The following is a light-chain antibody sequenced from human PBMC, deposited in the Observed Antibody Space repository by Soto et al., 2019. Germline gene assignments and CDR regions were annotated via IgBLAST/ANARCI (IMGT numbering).Light chain of an antibody. CDR1: SSNIGSNT. CDR2: GNS. V-gene: IGLV1-40*01. CDR3: QSYDSSLSGWV. Sequence: QSVLTQPPSASGTPGQRVTISCSGSSSNIGSNTVNWYQQLPGTAPKLLIYGNSNRPSGVPDRFSGSKSGTSASLAITRLQAEDEDDYYCQSYDSSLSGWVFGGGTKLTVL. J-gene: IGLJ3*02.